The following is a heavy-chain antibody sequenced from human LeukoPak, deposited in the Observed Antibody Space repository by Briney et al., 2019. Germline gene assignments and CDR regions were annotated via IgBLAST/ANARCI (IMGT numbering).Heavy chain of an antibody. Sequence: TLARTCAVSGGSISSGGYSWSWIRQPPGKGLEWIGYIYHSGSTYYNPALKSRVTISVDRSKNQFSLKLSSVPAADTAVYYCARGGRGVPFDPWGQGTLVTVSS. CDR3: ARGGRGVPFDP. CDR2: IYHSGST. J-gene: IGHJ5*02. CDR1: GGSISSGGYS. V-gene: IGHV4-30-2*01. D-gene: IGHD3-10*01.